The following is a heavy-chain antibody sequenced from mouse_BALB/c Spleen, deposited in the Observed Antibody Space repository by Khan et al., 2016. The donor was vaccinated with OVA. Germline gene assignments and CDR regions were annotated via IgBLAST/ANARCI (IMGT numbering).Heavy chain of an antibody. V-gene: IGHV3-2*02. J-gene: IGHJ4*01. D-gene: IGHD2-3*01. CDR3: ARDGSRYNYAMDY. Sequence: EVKLLESGPGLVKPSQSLSLTCTVTGYSITSDYAWNWIRQFPGNILGWMGYISYSGSTSYNPSLKSRISITRDTSKNQFFLQLNSVTTEDTATYYCARDGSRYNYAMDYWGQGTAVTVSS. CDR1: GYSITSDYA. CDR2: ISYSGST.